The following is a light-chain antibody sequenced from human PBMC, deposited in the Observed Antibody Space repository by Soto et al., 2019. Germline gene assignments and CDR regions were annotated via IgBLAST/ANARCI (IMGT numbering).Light chain of an antibody. CDR3: QQCAHSPLT. CDR2: DAS. CDR1: QSVDNNY. J-gene: IGKJ4*01. V-gene: IGKV3-20*01. Sequence: EIVLTQSPGTLSLSPGERATLSCRASQSVDNNYLAWFQQKPGQAPGLLIDDASRRATGIPDRFSGSGSGTDFTLTISRLEPEDFAVYYCQQCAHSPLTFGGGTKVEIK.